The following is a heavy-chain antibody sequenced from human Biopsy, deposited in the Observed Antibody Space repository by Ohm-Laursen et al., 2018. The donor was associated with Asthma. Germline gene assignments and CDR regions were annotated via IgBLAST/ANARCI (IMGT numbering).Heavy chain of an antibody. V-gene: IGHV4-34*01. J-gene: IGHJ6*02. CDR1: PGSFSGFF. CDR2: TNERGVT. CDR3: ARGPELDV. Sequence: SETLSLTCSVYPGSFSGFFWTWIRQSPGKGLGWIGETNERGVTNNNPSLKSRVIISIDTYWNRVSLKLTSVTAADTAVYYCARGPELDVWGQGTTVTVSS.